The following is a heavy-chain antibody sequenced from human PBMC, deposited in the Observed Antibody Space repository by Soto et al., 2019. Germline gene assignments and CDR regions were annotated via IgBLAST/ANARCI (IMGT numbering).Heavy chain of an antibody. J-gene: IGHJ6*02. CDR1: GGSISSYY. D-gene: IGHD4-17*01. V-gene: IGHV4-59*01. Sequence: SETLSLTCTVSGGSISSYYWSWIRQPPGKGLEWIGYIYYSGSTNYNPSLKSRITIPVDTSKNQFSLKLSSVTAADTAVYYCARDGVGIYGDLDYYYGMDVWGQGTTVTV. CDR3: ARDGVGIYGDLDYYYGMDV. CDR2: IYYSGST.